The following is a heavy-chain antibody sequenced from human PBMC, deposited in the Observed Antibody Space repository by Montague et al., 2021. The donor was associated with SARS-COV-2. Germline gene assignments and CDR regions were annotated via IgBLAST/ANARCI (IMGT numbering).Heavy chain of an antibody. J-gene: IGHJ4*02. V-gene: IGHV3-23*01. Sequence: SLRLSCAASEFTFSNYVMNWVRQAPGKGLERVSAITDSGGSTFYADSVKGRFTISRDNSKNTVYLQMNTLRAEDTAIYYCAKTGGIIAADTWGQGTLVTVSS. CDR3: AKTGGIIAADT. D-gene: IGHD6-13*01. CDR2: ITDSGGST. CDR1: EFTFSNYV.